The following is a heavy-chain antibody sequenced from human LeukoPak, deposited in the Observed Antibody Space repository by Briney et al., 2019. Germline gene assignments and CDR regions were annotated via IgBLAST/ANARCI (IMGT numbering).Heavy chain of an antibody. V-gene: IGHV1-69*06. D-gene: IGHD4-17*01. J-gene: IGHJ4*02. Sequence: SAKVSCKASGGTFSSYAISWVRQAPGQGLEWMGGIIPIFGTANYAQKFQGRVTITADKSTSTAYMELSSLRSEDTAVYYCARVGGVTTTFDYWGQGTLVTVSS. CDR3: ARVGGVTTTFDY. CDR1: GGTFSSYA. CDR2: IIPIFGTA.